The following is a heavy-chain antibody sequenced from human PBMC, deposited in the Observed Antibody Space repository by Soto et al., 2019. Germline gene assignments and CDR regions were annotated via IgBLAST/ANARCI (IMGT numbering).Heavy chain of an antibody. Sequence: GGSLRPSCAASGFTVSSNYMTCVRQAPGKGLEWVSLLWSAGFTYYADSVKGRFTISRDNSKNTLYLQMNSLRAEDSAVYYCARELPPDLWGQGTLVTVSS. CDR3: ARELPPDL. D-gene: IGHD2-15*01. V-gene: IGHV3-53*01. CDR1: GFTVSSNY. CDR2: LWSAGFT. J-gene: IGHJ5*02.